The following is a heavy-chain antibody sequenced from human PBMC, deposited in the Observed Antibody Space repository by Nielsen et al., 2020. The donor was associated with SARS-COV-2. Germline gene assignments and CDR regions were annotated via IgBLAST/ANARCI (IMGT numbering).Heavy chain of an antibody. Sequence: SETLSLTCAVYGGSFSGYYWSWIRQPPGKGLEWIGYIYYSGSTNYNPSLKSRVTISVDTSKNQFSLKLSSVTAADTAVYYCAREGDYDYVWGSYRPHYGMDVWGQGTTVTVSS. V-gene: IGHV4-59*01. J-gene: IGHJ6*02. CDR1: GGSFSGYY. CDR2: IYYSGST. CDR3: AREGDYDYVWGSYRPHYGMDV. D-gene: IGHD3-16*02.